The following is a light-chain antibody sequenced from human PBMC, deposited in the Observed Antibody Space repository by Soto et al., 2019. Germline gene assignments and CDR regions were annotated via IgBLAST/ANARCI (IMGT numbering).Light chain of an antibody. CDR3: SSYTTTTRL. V-gene: IGLV2-14*01. CDR2: EVS. CDR1: SSDIGSNNY. Sequence: QSALTQPASVSGSPGQSITISCTGTSSDIGSNNYVSWFQQRPGKAPTLIIYEVSNRPSGVSNPFSGSKSGNTASLTISGLLPEDEAEYYCSSYTTTTRLFGGGTKVTVL. J-gene: IGLJ3*02.